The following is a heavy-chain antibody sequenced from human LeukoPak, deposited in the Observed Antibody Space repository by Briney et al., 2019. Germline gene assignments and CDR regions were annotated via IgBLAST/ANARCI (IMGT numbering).Heavy chain of an antibody. V-gene: IGHV4-34*01. CDR2: INHSGSI. J-gene: IGHJ4*02. Sequence: SETLSLTCTVYGGSFSGHYWSWFRQPPGKGLEWIGEINHSGSINYNPSLKSRVTISADMSKNQFSLKLSSVTAADTAVYYCARGLRDLKGSGWYFFDYRGQGTLVTVSS. CDR1: GGSFSGHY. CDR3: ARGLRDLKGSGWYFFDY. D-gene: IGHD6-19*01.